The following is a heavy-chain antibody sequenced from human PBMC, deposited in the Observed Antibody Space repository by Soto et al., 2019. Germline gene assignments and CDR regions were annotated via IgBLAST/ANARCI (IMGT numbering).Heavy chain of an antibody. Sequence: QVYLVQSGAEVKKPGSSVKISCKASGGIFSSNTINWVRQAAGQGPEWMGGIIPLFGTANHAAKFQGSVTITADKSTKTEYMELTSVRSEDTAVYYCASSAACGGDCYALDSWGQGTVVTVSS. J-gene: IGHJ4*02. D-gene: IGHD2-21*02. CDR3: ASSAACGGDCYALDS. CDR1: GGIFSSNT. V-gene: IGHV1-69*06. CDR2: IIPLFGTA.